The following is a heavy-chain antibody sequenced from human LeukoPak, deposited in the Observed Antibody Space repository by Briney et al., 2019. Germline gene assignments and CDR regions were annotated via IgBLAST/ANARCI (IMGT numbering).Heavy chain of an antibody. D-gene: IGHD3-22*01. Sequence: SVKVSCKASGGTFSSYAISWVRQAPGQGLEWMGRIIPILGIANYAQKFQGRVTITADKSMSTAYMELSSLRSEDTAVYYCARGFYYYDSSGLPFAFDIWGQGTMVTVSS. CDR2: IIPILGIA. J-gene: IGHJ3*02. V-gene: IGHV1-69*04. CDR3: ARGFYYYDSSGLPFAFDI. CDR1: GGTFSSYA.